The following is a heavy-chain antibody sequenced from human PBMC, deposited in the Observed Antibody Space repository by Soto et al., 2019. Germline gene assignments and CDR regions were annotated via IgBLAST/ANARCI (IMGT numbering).Heavy chain of an antibody. D-gene: IGHD3-10*01. Sequence: SETLSLTCAVYGGSFSGYYWSWIRQPPGKGLEWIGEINHSGSTNYNPSLKSRVTISVDTSKNQFSLKLSSVTAADTAVYYCARTYYYGSGSYYKGSGFDPWGQGTLVTVSS. CDR2: INHSGST. V-gene: IGHV4-34*01. CDR1: GGSFSGYY. J-gene: IGHJ5*02. CDR3: ARTYYYGSGSYYKGSGFDP.